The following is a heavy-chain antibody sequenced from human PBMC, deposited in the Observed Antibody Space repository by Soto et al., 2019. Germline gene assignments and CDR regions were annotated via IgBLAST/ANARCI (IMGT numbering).Heavy chain of an antibody. D-gene: IGHD6-13*01. CDR1: GFTFRSFT. CDR2: ISSNSAYI. J-gene: IGHJ5*01. V-gene: IGHV3-21*04. Sequence: PGGSLRLSCAASGFTFRSFTMNWVRQAPGKGLEWVSTISSNSAYIYYTDALRGRFTISRDNDKNSLHLQMNNLRAEDTAVYYRTRDASRASSARDWFDSWGQGTLVSVSS. CDR3: TRDASRASSARDWFDS.